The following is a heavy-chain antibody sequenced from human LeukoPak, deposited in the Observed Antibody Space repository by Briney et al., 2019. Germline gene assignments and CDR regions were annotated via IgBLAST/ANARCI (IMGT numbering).Heavy chain of an antibody. CDR3: AKDLLVQTGTPPDQ. Sequence: QSGGSLRLSCAASGFTFSNYGMHWVRQAPGKGLEWVAVIWYDGSNKYYGDSVKGRFTVSRDNFKNTLYLQMDSLRAEDTAVYYCAKDLLVQTGTPPDQWGQGTLVTVSS. CDR2: IWYDGSNK. V-gene: IGHV3-33*06. J-gene: IGHJ4*02. D-gene: IGHD1-7*01. CDR1: GFTFSNYG.